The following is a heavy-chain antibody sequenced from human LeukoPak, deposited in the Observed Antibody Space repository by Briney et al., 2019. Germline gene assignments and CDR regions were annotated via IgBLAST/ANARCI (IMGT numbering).Heavy chain of an antibody. CDR2: IYYSGST. J-gene: IGHJ4*02. Sequence: PSETLSLTCTVSGGSISSYYWSWIRQPPGKGLEWIGYIYYSGSTNYNPSLKSRVTISVDTSKNQFSLKLSSVTAADTAVYYGAREENAVFDYWGQGTLVTVSS. D-gene: IGHD2-2*01. V-gene: IGHV4-59*01. CDR1: GGSISSYY. CDR3: AREENAVFDY.